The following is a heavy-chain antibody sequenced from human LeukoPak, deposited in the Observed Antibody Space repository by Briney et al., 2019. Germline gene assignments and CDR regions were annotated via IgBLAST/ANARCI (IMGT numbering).Heavy chain of an antibody. J-gene: IGHJ5*02. CDR1: GGSISSSSYY. CDR3: AREPLSEFPSPLRYFDWFVSYWFDP. CDR2: IYYSGST. Sequence: PSETLSLTCTVSGGSISSSSYYWGWIRQPPGKGLEWIGSIYYSGSTYYNPSLKSRVTISVDTSKNQFSLKLSSVTAADTAVYYCAREPLSEFPSPLRYFDWFVSYWFDPWGQGTLVTVSS. V-gene: IGHV4-39*07. D-gene: IGHD3-9*01.